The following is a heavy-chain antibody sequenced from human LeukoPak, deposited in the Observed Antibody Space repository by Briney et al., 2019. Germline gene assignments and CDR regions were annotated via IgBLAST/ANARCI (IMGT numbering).Heavy chain of an antibody. Sequence: PGGSLRLSCAASGFAFSDFWMSWVRQAPGKGLEWVANIRHDGNAKNYVPFVRGRFTISRDNAKNSLYLQMNSLTVEDTAVYYCATSHDSAGNDWGQGTLVTVSS. J-gene: IGHJ4*02. CDR2: IRHDGNAK. D-gene: IGHD2-15*01. CDR3: ATSHDSAGND. V-gene: IGHV3-7*01. CDR1: GFAFSDFW.